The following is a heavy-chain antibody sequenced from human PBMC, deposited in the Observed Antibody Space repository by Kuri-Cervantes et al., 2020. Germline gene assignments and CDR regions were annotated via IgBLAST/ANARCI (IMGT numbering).Heavy chain of an antibody. J-gene: IGHJ4*02. CDR2: ISWNSGSI. CDR3: AKGVGWLRR. CDR1: GFTFDDYG. Sequence: GGSLRLSCAASGFTFDDYGMSWVRQAPGKGLEWVSGISWNSGSIGYADSVKGRFTISRDNAKNSLYLQMNSLRAEDTALYYCAKGVGWLRRWGQGTPVTVSS. D-gene: IGHD5-12*01. V-gene: IGHV3-9*01.